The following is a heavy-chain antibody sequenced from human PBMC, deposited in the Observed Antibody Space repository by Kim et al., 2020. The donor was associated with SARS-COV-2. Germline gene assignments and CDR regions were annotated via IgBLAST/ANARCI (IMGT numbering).Heavy chain of an antibody. J-gene: IGHJ6*02. CDR3: ANALEMATRPPYYYYYGMDV. D-gene: IGHD5-12*01. V-gene: IGHV3-23*01. Sequence: RFTISSDNSKNTLYLQMNSLRAEDTAVYYCANALEMATRPPYYYYYGMDVWGQGTTVTVSS.